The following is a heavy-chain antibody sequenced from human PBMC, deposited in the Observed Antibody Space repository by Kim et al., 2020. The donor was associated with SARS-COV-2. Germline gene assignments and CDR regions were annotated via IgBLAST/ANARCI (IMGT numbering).Heavy chain of an antibody. Sequence: GGSLRLSCAASGFTFSSYAMHWVRQAPGKGLEWVAVISYDGSNKYYVDSVKGRFTISRDNSKNTLYLQMNSLRAEDTAVYYCATPRDHHSSGWCSSFDY. V-gene: IGHV3-30*04. CDR1: GFTFSSYA. J-gene: IGHJ4*01. CDR3: ATPRDHHSSGWCSSFDY. CDR2: ISYDGSNK. D-gene: IGHD6-19*01.